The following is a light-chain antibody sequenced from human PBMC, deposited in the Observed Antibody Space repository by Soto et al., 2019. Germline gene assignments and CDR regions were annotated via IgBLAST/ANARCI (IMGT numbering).Light chain of an antibody. CDR3: SSYTTSSTLLYV. CDR1: SSDVGGYNS. Sequence: QSALTQPASVSGSPGQSIPISCTGTSSDVGGYNSVSWYQQHPGKAPKLMIYEVSNRPSGVSNRFSGSKSGNTASLTISGLQADDEADYYCSSYTTSSTLLYVFGTGTKVTVL. CDR2: EVS. J-gene: IGLJ1*01. V-gene: IGLV2-14*01.